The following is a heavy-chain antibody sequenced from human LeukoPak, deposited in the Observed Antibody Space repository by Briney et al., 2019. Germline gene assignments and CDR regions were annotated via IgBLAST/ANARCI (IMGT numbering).Heavy chain of an antibody. CDR1: GYTFTGYY. CDR2: IIPILGIA. V-gene: IGHV1-69*04. CDR3: ARDRFSFGEEFDY. J-gene: IGHJ4*02. Sequence: ASVKVSFKASGYTFTGYYMHWVRQAPGQGLEWMGRIIPILGIANYAQKFQGRVTITADKSTSTAYMELSSLRSEDTAVYYCARDRFSFGEEFDYWGQGTLVTVSS. D-gene: IGHD3-10*01.